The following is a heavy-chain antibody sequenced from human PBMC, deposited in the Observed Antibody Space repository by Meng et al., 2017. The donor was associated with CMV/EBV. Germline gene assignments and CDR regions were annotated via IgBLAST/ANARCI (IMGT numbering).Heavy chain of an antibody. CDR1: GGSISSYY. Sequence: SETLSLTCTDSGGSISSYYWSWIRQPPGKGLEWIGYIYYSGSTNYNPSLKSRVTISVDTSKNQFSLKLSSVTAADTAVYYCARGLRNYYDSSGPAYYFDYWGQGTLVTVSS. D-gene: IGHD3-22*01. V-gene: IGHV4-59*01. CDR3: ARGLRNYYDSSGPAYYFDY. CDR2: IYYSGST. J-gene: IGHJ4*02.